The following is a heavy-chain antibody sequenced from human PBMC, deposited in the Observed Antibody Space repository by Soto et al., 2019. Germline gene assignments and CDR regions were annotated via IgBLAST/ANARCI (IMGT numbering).Heavy chain of an antibody. V-gene: IGHV3-23*01. CDR1: GFTFSSYA. Sequence: GWSLRLSCAASGFTFSSYAMSWVRQAPGKGLEWVSAISGSGGSTYYADSVKGRFTISRDNSKNTLYLQMNSLRAEDTAVYYCAKDSPFWSGYSAYMWGQGTLVTVSS. J-gene: IGHJ4*02. D-gene: IGHD3-3*01. CDR3: AKDSPFWSGYSAYM. CDR2: ISGSGGST.